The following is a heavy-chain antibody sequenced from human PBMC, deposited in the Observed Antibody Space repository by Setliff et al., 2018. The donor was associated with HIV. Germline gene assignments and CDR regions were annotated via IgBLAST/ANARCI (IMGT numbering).Heavy chain of an antibody. D-gene: IGHD6-13*01. CDR3: ARDSNPRRSWYSGDAFDI. Sequence: GASVKVSCKASGYTFISYGISWVRQAPGQGLEWMGWISAFNGNTNYAQKLQGRVTMTTDTSTSTAYMELRSLRSDDTAVYYCARDSNPRRSWYSGDAFDIWGQGTMVTVSS. V-gene: IGHV1-18*01. CDR2: ISAFNGNT. CDR1: GYTFISYG. J-gene: IGHJ3*02.